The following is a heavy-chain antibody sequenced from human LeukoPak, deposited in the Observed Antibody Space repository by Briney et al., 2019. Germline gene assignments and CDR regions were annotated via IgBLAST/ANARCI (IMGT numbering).Heavy chain of an antibody. J-gene: IGHJ2*01. CDR1: GYTLTELS. Sequence: GASVKVSCKVSGYTLTELSMHWVRQAPGKGLEWMGGFNPEDGETIYAQKFQGRVTMTEDTSTDTAYMDLSSLKSDDTAVYYCATLPPPRSTNNWEDWYFDLWGRGTLVTVSS. CDR3: ATLPPPRSTNNWEDWYFDL. CDR2: FNPEDGET. D-gene: IGHD1-20*01. V-gene: IGHV1-24*01.